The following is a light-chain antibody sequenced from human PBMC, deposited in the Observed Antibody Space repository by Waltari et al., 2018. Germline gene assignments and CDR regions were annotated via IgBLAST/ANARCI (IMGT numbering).Light chain of an antibody. V-gene: IGLV2-14*03. CDR2: DVS. CDR3: SSQSSDNVVL. J-gene: IGLJ2*01. CDR1: SSDVGGYNS. Sequence: QSALTQPASVSGSPGQSITISCTGTSSDVGGYNSVSWYQDHPGQAPKVIIYDVSDRSSGISERFSVSKSGNTASLTISGLQAEHEADYYCSSQSSDNVVLFGGGTKLTVL.